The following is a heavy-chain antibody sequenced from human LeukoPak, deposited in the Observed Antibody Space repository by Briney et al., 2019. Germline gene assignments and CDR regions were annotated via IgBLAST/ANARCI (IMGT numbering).Heavy chain of an antibody. V-gene: IGHV1-18*01. CDR3: ARSPTYSSGWYRGAYYFDY. D-gene: IGHD6-19*01. J-gene: IGHJ4*02. CDR2: ISAYNGNT. Sequence: ASVKVSCKASGYTFTSYGISWVRQAPGQGLEWMGWISAYNGNTNYAQKLQGRVTMTRDTSTSTVYMELSSLRSEDTAVYYCARSPTYSSGWYRGAYYFDYWGQGTLVTVSS. CDR1: GYTFTSYG.